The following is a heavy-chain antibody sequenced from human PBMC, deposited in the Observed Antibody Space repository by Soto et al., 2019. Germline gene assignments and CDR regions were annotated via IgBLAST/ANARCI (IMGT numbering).Heavy chain of an antibody. CDR3: ARGHGGITVFGAPGHFDY. V-gene: IGHV4-39*01. CDR2: IYYTGSS. J-gene: IGHJ4*02. Sequence: SETLSLTCTVSGDSISSGSHYWVWIRQPPGKGLEWIGSIYYTGSSYYYPSLKSRVSVSVDTSKNQFSLKLSSVTAADTAVYYWARGHGGITVFGAPGHFDYWGQGTLVTVSS. CDR1: GDSISSGSHY. D-gene: IGHD3-3*01.